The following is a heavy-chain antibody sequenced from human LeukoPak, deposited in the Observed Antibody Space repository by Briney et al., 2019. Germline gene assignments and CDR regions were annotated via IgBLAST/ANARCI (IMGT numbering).Heavy chain of an antibody. D-gene: IGHD5-24*01. V-gene: IGHV1-69*05. J-gene: IGHJ4*02. Sequence: SVKVSCKASGGTFSSYAISWVLQAPGQGLEWMGGIIPIFGTANYAQKFQGRVTITTDESTSTAYMELSSLRSEDTAVYYCARGRWLPWYFDYWGQGTLVTVSS. CDR1: GGTFSSYA. CDR3: ARGRWLPWYFDY. CDR2: IIPIFGTA.